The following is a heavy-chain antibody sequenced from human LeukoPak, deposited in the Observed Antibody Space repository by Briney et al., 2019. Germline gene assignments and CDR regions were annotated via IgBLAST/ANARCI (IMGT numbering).Heavy chain of an antibody. Sequence: GGSLRLSCSASGFTFSSYGMTWVRQGPGKGLEWVSTISGTGGTTYYADSVKGRFTISRDNSKNTLYLQMNSLRAEDTAVYYCAKDVDTAMPENFDYWGQGTLVTVSS. J-gene: IGHJ4*02. V-gene: IGHV3-23*01. CDR3: AKDVDTAMPENFDY. CDR2: ISGTGGTT. D-gene: IGHD5-18*01. CDR1: GFTFSSYG.